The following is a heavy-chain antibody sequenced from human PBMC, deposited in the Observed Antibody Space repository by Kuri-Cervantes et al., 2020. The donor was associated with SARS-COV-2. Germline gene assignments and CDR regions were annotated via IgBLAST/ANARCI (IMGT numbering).Heavy chain of an antibody. CDR2: INHSGSA. V-gene: IGHV4-34*01. CDR3: ARASTTIYGVLIMLFSSNAFAI. Sequence: SETLSLTCALYGGSFRGFYWSWIRQTPGKGLEWIGGINHSGSANYNPSLKSRVTISVDTSKNQFSLKLSSVTAADTAVYYCARASTTIYGVLIMLFSSNAFAIWGQGTLVTVSS. D-gene: IGHD3-3*01. J-gene: IGHJ3*02. CDR1: GGSFRGFY.